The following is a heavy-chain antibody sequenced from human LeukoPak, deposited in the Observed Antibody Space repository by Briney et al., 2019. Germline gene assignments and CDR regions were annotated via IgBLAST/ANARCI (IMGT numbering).Heavy chain of an antibody. CDR3: AKDRDSYYFDY. J-gene: IGHJ4*02. CDR2: ISYDGSNK. V-gene: IGHV3-30*18. CDR1: GFPFSSYG. D-gene: IGHD5-24*01. Sequence: GGPLRLSFAAPGFPFSSYGMHGVRQAPGKGLERVAVISYDGSNKYYADSVNGRFTISRDNSKNTLYLQMNSLRAEDTAVCYCAKDRDSYYFDYWGQGTLVTVSS.